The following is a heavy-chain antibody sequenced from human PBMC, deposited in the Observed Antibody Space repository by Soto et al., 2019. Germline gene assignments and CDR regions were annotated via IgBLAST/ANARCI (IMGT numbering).Heavy chain of an antibody. Sequence: QVQLQESGPGLVKPSETLSLTCTVSGGSVSSGNYYWSWIRQPPGKGLEWIGYFYYTGSNNYNPSLKGHGTISLDASKTQFSLRLSSATAADTAVYYCAKSMYYSDSSNSSTFDYCCQGTLVTVSS. CDR1: GGSVSSGNYY. CDR2: FYYTGSN. D-gene: IGHD3-22*01. V-gene: IGHV4-61*01. J-gene: IGHJ4*02. CDR3: AKSMYYSDSSNSSTFDY.